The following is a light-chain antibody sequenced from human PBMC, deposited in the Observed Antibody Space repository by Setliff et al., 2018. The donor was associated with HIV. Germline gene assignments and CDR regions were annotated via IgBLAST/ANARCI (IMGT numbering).Light chain of an antibody. CDR2: YDS. Sequence: YELTQPPSVSGAPGKTARITCGGNNIGSKSVHWYQQKPGQAPVLVIYYDSDRPSGIPERFSGSNSGNTATLTISRVEAGDEADYYCQLWDSSSDHPVFGGGTKVTVL. V-gene: IGLV3-21*04. CDR3: QLWDSSSDHPV. J-gene: IGLJ2*01. CDR1: NIGSKS.